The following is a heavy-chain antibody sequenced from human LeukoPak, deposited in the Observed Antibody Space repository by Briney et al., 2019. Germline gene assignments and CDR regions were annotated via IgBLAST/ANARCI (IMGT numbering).Heavy chain of an antibody. CDR3: ARVSGSIVARLAWFDS. CDR2: ISAYDGYT. J-gene: IGHJ5*01. CDR1: GYIFTKYG. D-gene: IGHD6-6*01. V-gene: IGHV1-18*01. Sequence: ASVKVSCKASGYIFTKYGFTWVRQAPGQGLEWMGWISAYDGYTNHAQKFQGRVTMTTGSSTTTAYMELRSLRSDDAAVYYCARVSGSIVARLAWFDSWGQGTLVTVS.